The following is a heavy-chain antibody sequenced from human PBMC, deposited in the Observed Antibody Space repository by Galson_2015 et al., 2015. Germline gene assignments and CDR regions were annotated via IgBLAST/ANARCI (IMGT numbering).Heavy chain of an antibody. D-gene: IGHD4-17*01. CDR1: GFTFSSYG. Sequence: SLRLSCAASGFTFSSYGMHWVRQAPGKGLEWVAVISYDGSNKYYADSVKGRFTISRDNSKNTLYLQMNSLRAEDTAVYYCANERSPPYGMDVWGQGTTVTVSS. V-gene: IGHV3-30*18. J-gene: IGHJ6*02. CDR3: ANERSPPYGMDV. CDR2: ISYDGSNK.